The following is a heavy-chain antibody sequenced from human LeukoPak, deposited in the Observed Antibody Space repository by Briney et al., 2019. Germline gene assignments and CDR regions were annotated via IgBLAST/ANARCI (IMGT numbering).Heavy chain of an antibody. CDR2: ISSSGSTI. D-gene: IGHD3-22*01. CDR3: ARDHTLLQYVDY. CDR1: GFTFSDYY. J-gene: IGHJ4*02. Sequence: PGGSLRLSCAASGFTFSDYYMSWIRQAPGEGLEWVSYISSSGSTIYYADSVKGRFTISRDNAKNSLYLQMNSLRAEDTAVYYCARDHTLLQYVDYWGQGTLVTVSS. V-gene: IGHV3-11*04.